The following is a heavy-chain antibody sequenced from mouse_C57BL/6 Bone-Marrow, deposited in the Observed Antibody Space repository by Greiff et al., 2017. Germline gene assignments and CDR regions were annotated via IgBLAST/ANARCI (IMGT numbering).Heavy chain of an antibody. CDR3: ASDGYHIWYFDV. V-gene: IGHV1-55*01. CDR1: GYTFTSYW. J-gene: IGHJ1*03. Sequence: QVQLQQPGAELVKPGASVKMSCKASGYTFTSYWITWVKQRPGQGLEWIGDIYPGSGSTNYNEKFKGKATLTVDTSSSTAYMQLSSLTSEDSAVYYCASDGYHIWYFDVWGTGTTVTVSS. CDR2: IYPGSGST. D-gene: IGHD2-3*01.